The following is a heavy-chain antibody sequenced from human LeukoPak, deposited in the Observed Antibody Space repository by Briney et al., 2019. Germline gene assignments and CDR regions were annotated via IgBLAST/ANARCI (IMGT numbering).Heavy chain of an antibody. D-gene: IGHD1-1*01. CDR2: IAIAGDT. J-gene: IGHJ5*02. CDR3: TRGTDGFDP. Sequence: PGGSLRLSCAASGFTFSAYDVHWVRQATGKGLEWVSAIAIAGDTFYSGSVKGRFTISRENANNSVYLQMNNLRAGDTAVYYCTRGTDGFDPWGQGTLVTVSS. V-gene: IGHV3-13*01. CDR1: GFTFSAYD.